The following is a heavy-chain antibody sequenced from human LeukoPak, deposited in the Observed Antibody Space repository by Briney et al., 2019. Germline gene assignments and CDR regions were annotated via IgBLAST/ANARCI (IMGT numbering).Heavy chain of an antibody. CDR2: IWYDGSNK. Sequence: GGSLRLSCAASGFTYSSYGMHWVRQAPGKGLEWVAVIWYDGSNKYYADSVKGRFTISRDNSKNTLYLQMNSLRAEDTAVYYCASLAAEELDYWGQGTLVTVSS. J-gene: IGHJ4*02. CDR1: GFTYSSYG. CDR3: ASLAAEELDY. D-gene: IGHD2-15*01. V-gene: IGHV3-33*01.